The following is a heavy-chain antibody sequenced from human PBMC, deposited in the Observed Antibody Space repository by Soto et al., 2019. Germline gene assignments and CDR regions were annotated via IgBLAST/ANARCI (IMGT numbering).Heavy chain of an antibody. J-gene: IGHJ4*02. CDR1: GFTFSSFA. Sequence: GGSLRLSCAGSGFTFSSFAMNWVRQAPGKGLEWVSGISGSASTTYYADSVKGRFTISRDNSKNTQYLQMNSLRAEDTAVYYCAKAYGSGSYFYFDYWGKGTLVTVSS. CDR2: ISGSASTT. V-gene: IGHV3-23*01. CDR3: AKAYGSGSYFYFDY. D-gene: IGHD3-10*01.